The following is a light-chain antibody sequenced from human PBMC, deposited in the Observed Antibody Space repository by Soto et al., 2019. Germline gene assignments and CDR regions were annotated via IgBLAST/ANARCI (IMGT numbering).Light chain of an antibody. Sequence: TQYPSTLSASVGERVTITCRASQSPNNWMAWYQQKSGKAPKLLIYDVSTLASGVPSRFSGSVSGTECALTISSLQPDDSATYYCQQYNTFLTFGGGTKVDI. CDR2: DVS. V-gene: IGKV1-5*01. J-gene: IGKJ4*01. CDR1: QSPNNW. CDR3: QQYNTFLT.